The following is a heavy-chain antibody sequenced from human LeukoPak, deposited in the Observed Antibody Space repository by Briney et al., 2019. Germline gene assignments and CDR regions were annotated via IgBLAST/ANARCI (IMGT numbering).Heavy chain of an antibody. CDR1: GGSISSYY. CDR3: ARHSSSSWKFDY. J-gene: IGHJ4*02. V-gene: IGHV4-59*08. D-gene: IGHD6-13*01. CDR2: IYYSGTT. Sequence: KTSETLSLTCTVSGGSISSYYWSWIRQPPGKGLEWIGYIYYSGTTNYNPSLKSRVTISVDTSKNRFSLKLSSVTAADTAVYYCARHSSSSWKFDYWGQGTLVTVSS.